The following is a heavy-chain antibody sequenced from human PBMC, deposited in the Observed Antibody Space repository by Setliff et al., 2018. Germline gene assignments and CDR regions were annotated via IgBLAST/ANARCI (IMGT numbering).Heavy chain of an antibody. V-gene: IGHV5-51*01. CDR3: ARVQWEIAVKFHYNRMDV. D-gene: IGHD1-26*01. CDR1: ENSFPSDW. CDR2: IFPGDSDT. J-gene: IGHJ6*04. Sequence: GESLKISCKFSENSFPSDWIGWVRQTPEKGLEWMGIIFPGDSDTRYSPSFQGQVSISVDRSINTAYLQWSSLKSSDTAVYYCARVQWEIAVKFHYNRMDVWGEGTQVTVSS.